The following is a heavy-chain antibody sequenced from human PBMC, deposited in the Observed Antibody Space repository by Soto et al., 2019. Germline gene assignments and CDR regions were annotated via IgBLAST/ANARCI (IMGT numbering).Heavy chain of an antibody. J-gene: IGHJ6*02. V-gene: IGHV4-31*03. CDR1: GGSISSGGYY. D-gene: IGHD6-6*01. Sequence: TLSLTCTVSGGSISSGGYYWIWIRQHPGKGLEWIGYIYYSGSTHYNPSLKSRVTMSVDASKNQFSLTLKSVTAADTAVYYCARVRPASSSLVYFYGMDVWGQGTTVTVSS. CDR3: ARVRPASSSLVYFYGMDV. CDR2: IYYSGST.